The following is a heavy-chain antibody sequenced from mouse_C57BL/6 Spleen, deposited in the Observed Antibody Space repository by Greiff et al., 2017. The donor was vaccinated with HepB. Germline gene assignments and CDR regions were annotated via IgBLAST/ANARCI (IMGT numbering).Heavy chain of an antibody. CDR3: TRENYDYGTGFDY. CDR2: IYPGNSDT. J-gene: IGHJ2*01. CDR1: GYKFTSYW. Sequence: VQLQQSGTVLARPGASVKMSCKTSGYKFTSYWMHWVKQRPGQGLEWIGAIYPGNSDTSYNQKFKGKAKLTAVTSASTAYMELSSLTNEDSAVYYCTRENYDYGTGFDYWGQGTTLTVSS. V-gene: IGHV1-5*01. D-gene: IGHD2-4*01.